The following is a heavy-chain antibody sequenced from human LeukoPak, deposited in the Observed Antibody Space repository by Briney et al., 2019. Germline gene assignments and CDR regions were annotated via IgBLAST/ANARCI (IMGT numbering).Heavy chain of an antibody. CDR2: MSYDGSNK. CDR3: ARDRSAAPADY. CDR1: AFTVTSYP. J-gene: IGHJ4*02. D-gene: IGHD6-13*01. V-gene: IGHV3-30-3*01. Sequence: PGRSLRLSCAASAFTVTSYPMHWVRQAPGKGLEWVAVMSYDGSNKLYPDSVKGRFTISRDNSKNTLYLQMDSLRAEDTGVYYCARDRSAAPADYWGQGTLVTVSS.